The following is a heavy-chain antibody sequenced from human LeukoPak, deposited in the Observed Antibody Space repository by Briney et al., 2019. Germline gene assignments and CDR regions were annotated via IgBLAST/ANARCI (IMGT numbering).Heavy chain of an antibody. J-gene: IGHJ6*03. CDR3: ASSYFGYGSGSYYNGGGPYTHYYYMDV. Sequence: SVKVSCKASGGTFSSYAISWVRQAPGQGLEWMGGIIPIFGTANYAQKFQGRVTITADESTSTAYMELSSLRSEDTAVYYCASSYFGYGSGSYYNGGGPYTHYYYMDVWGKGTTVTISS. V-gene: IGHV1-69*13. CDR2: IIPIFGTA. CDR1: GGTFSSYA. D-gene: IGHD3-10*01.